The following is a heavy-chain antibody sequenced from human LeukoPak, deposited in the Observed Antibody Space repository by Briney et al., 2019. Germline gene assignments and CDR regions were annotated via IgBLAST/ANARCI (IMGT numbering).Heavy chain of an antibody. CDR2: INPNSGGT. D-gene: IGHD3-22*01. Sequence: ASVKVSCKASEYTFTGHLMHWVRQAPGQGLEWMGWINPNSGGTHYAQKFQGRVTMTRDTSISTAYMELSRLRSDDTAVYFCARGIGGSSGYLVLLYYFDYWGQGTLVTVSS. J-gene: IGHJ4*02. V-gene: IGHV1-2*02. CDR1: EYTFTGHL. CDR3: ARGIGGSSGYLVLLYYFDY.